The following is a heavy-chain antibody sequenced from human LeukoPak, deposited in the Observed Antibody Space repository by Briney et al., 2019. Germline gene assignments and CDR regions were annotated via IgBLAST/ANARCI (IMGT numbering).Heavy chain of an antibody. Sequence: SETLSLTCTVSGGSISSYYWSWIRQPPGKGLEWIGYIYYSGSTNYNSSLKSRVTISVDTSKNQFSLKLSSVTAADTAVYYCARDRGGFWSGFLDYWGQGTLVTVSS. D-gene: IGHD3-3*01. CDR3: ARDRGGFWSGFLDY. J-gene: IGHJ4*02. CDR2: IYYSGST. CDR1: GGSISSYY. V-gene: IGHV4-59*01.